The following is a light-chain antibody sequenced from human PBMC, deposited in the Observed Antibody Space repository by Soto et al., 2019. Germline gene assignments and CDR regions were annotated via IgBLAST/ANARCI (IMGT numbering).Light chain of an antibody. Sequence: DIVMTQSPDSLAVSLGERASINCKSNQSVLYNSNNYNYLAWYQQKPGQPPKLLIYWASTRESGVPDRFSGSGSGTDFTLTISSLQAEDVAVYYCQQYYLIPHTFGQGTKLEIK. V-gene: IGKV4-1*01. CDR3: QQYYLIPHT. J-gene: IGKJ2*01. CDR1: QSVLYNSNNYNY. CDR2: WAS.